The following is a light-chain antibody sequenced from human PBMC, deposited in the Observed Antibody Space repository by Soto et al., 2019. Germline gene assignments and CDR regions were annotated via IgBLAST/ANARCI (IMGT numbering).Light chain of an antibody. V-gene: IGKV3-20*01. CDR2: GVF. J-gene: IGKJ2*01. Sequence: TVLTQSPGTVSLSPGERATLSCRTSQSVGDNFLAWYQQRPGQPPRLLIYGVFNRAAGIPARFSGSGSGTEFTLTISGLEPEDSAVYYCQHYDGSPRTFGQGTKVEIK. CDR1: QSVGDNF. CDR3: QHYDGSPRT.